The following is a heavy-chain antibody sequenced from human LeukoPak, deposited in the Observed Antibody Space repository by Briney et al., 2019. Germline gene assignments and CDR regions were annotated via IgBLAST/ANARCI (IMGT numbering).Heavy chain of an antibody. CDR3: ARSPVDIVVVPAAPYYYMDV. D-gene: IGHD2-2*03. CDR1: GYTFTGYY. CDR2: INPSGGST. V-gene: IGHV1-46*01. Sequence: ASVKVSFKASGYTFTGYYMHWVRQPPVQVLECMGIINPSGGSTSYAQNFQGRVTMTSDISTSTVYMELSRLRSEDTAVYYCARSPVDIVVVPAAPYYYMDVWGKGTTVNVSS. J-gene: IGHJ6*03.